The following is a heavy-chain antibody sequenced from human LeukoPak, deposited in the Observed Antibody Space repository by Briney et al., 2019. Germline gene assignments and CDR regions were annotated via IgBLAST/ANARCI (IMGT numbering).Heavy chain of an antibody. CDR1: GGSISSYY. CDR2: IYYSGST. CDR3: ARVRSNDYMFDY. Sequence: SETPSLTCTVSGGSISSYYWSWIRQPPGKGLEWIWYIYYSGSTNYNPSLKSRVTISVDTSKNQFSLKLSSVTAADTAVYYCARVRSNDYMFDYWGQGTLVTVPS. D-gene: IGHD4/OR15-4a*01. V-gene: IGHV4-59*01. J-gene: IGHJ4*02.